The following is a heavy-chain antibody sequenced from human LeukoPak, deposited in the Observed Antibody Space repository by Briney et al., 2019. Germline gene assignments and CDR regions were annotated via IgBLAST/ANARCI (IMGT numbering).Heavy chain of an antibody. Sequence: ASVKVSCKASGYRFTNYDIDWVRQASGQGLEGMGWLNPNVGSSGLAQKFQGRVTMTRDMSTSTVYMELSSLRSEDTAVYYCARDYSGYDFGYWGQGTLVTVSS. D-gene: IGHD5-12*01. V-gene: IGHV1-8*02. CDR2: LNPNVGSS. CDR3: ARDYSGYDFGY. CDR1: GYRFTNYD. J-gene: IGHJ4*02.